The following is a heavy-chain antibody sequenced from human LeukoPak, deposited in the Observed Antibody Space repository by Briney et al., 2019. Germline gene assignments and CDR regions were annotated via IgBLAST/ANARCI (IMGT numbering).Heavy chain of an antibody. D-gene: IGHD6-19*01. CDR3: ARTLIRYSSGWYSD. CDR1: GGSFSGYY. Sequence: SETLSLTCAVYGGSFSGYYWSWIRQPPGKGLEWIGEINHSGSTNYNPSLKSRVTISVDTSKNQFSLKLSSVTAADTAVYYCARTLIRYSSGWYSDWGQGTLVTVSS. V-gene: IGHV4-34*01. CDR2: INHSGST. J-gene: IGHJ4*02.